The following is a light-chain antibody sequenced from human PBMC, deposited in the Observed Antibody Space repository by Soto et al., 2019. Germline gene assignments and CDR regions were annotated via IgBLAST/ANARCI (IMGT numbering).Light chain of an antibody. CDR1: QNINTY. CDR3: QQTSSAPFT. Sequence: DIKMSHSPYSLSAAVSDRVTIACRASQNINTYLNWCQQKPGKAPKLLIFDAASLQNGVPSRFSGGGSRTDFTLTITSLQPEDFATYYCQQTSSAPFTFGPGTKVDI. CDR2: DAA. J-gene: IGKJ3*01. V-gene: IGKV1-39*01.